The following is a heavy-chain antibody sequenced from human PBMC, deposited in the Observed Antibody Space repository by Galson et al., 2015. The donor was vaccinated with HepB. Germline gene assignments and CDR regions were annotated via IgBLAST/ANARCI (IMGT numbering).Heavy chain of an antibody. CDR2: ISGSGGST. Sequence: SLRLSCAASGFTFSSYAMSWVRQAPGKGLEWVSAISGSGGSTYYADSVKGRFTISRDNSKNTLYLQMNSLRAEDTAVYYCAEAAGITHAFDIWGQGTMVTVSS. D-gene: IGHD3-10*01. CDR1: GFTFSSYA. J-gene: IGHJ3*02. CDR3: AEAAGITHAFDI. V-gene: IGHV3-23*01.